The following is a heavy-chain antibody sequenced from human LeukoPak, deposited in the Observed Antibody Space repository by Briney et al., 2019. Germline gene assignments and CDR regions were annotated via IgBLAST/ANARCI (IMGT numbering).Heavy chain of an antibody. CDR2: IYYSGST. CDR3: ARERTYYFDY. CDR1: GGSISAYY. V-gene: IGHV4-59*12. Sequence: PSETLSLTCTVSGGSISAYYWSWLRQPPGKGLEWIGFIYYSGSTNYNPSLKSRVTISVDTSKNQFSLKLSSVTAADTAVYYCARERTYYFDYWGQGTQVTVSS. J-gene: IGHJ4*02.